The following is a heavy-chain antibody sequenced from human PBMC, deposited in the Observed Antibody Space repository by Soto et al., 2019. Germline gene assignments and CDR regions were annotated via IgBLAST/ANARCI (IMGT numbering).Heavy chain of an antibody. D-gene: IGHD6-13*01. CDR3: ARAPYHSSWYLAWFDP. J-gene: IGHJ5*02. CDR1: GGSISSGDYY. V-gene: IGHV4-30-4*01. Sequence: SETLSLTCTVSGGSISSGDYYWSWICQPPGKGLEWIGYIYYSGSTYYNPSLKSRVTISVDTSKNQFSLKLSSVTAADTAVYYCARAPYHSSWYLAWFDPWGQGTLVTVSS. CDR2: IYYSGST.